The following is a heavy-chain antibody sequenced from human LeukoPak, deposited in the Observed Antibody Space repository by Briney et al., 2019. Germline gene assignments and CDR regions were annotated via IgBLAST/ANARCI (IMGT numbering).Heavy chain of an antibody. J-gene: IGHJ4*02. CDR2: IFYSGTT. CDR3: ARHDVVPVIRRGFDF. V-gene: IGHV4-59*08. CDR1: GGSVSGYY. Sequence: SETLSLTCTVSGGSVSGYYWSWIRQSPGKGLEWIGYIFYSGTTLYSPSLKSRVTMSVDTSANQFSLKLTSVTAADTAVYYCARHDVVPVIRRGFDFWGQGILVTVSS. D-gene: IGHD2-21*02.